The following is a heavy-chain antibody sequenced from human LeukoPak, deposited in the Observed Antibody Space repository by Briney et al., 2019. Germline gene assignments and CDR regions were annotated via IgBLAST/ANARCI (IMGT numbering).Heavy chain of an antibody. CDR1: GGSISSHY. Sequence: PSETLSLTCTVSGGSISSHYWSWIRQPPGEGLEWIGYIYYSGSTNYNPSLKSRVTISVDTSKNQFSLKLSSVTAADTAVYYCARAPHYVVPAAWGRVYYYYMDVWGKGTTVTVSS. V-gene: IGHV4-59*11. CDR3: ARAPHYVVPAAWGRVYYYYMDV. D-gene: IGHD2-2*01. CDR2: IYYSGST. J-gene: IGHJ6*03.